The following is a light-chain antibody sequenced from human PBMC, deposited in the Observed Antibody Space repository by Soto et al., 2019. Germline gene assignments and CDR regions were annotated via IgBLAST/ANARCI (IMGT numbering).Light chain of an antibody. CDR3: QQYGSSVWT. J-gene: IGKJ1*01. Sequence: EIVLTQSPGTLSLSPGERATLACRASQSISSTYLVWYQQKPGQAPRLLIYGASNRATGTPDRFSGSGSGTDFTLTISRLEPEDLAVYYCQQYGSSVWTFGQGTKVEIK. CDR2: GAS. V-gene: IGKV3-20*01. CDR1: QSISSTY.